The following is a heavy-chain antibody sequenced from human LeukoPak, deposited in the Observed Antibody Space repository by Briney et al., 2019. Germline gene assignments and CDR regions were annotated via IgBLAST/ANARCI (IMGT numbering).Heavy chain of an antibody. CDR2: ISYDGSNK. V-gene: IGHV3-30-3*01. CDR3: ARVRGLTMIVVVIYDAFDI. D-gene: IGHD3-22*01. J-gene: IGHJ3*02. Sequence: PGRSLRLSCAASGFTFSSYAMHWVRQAPGKGLEWGAVISYDGSNKYYADSVKGRFTISRDNSKNTLYLQMNSLRAEDTAVYYCARVRGLTMIVVVIYDAFDIWGQGTMVTVSS. CDR1: GFTFSSYA.